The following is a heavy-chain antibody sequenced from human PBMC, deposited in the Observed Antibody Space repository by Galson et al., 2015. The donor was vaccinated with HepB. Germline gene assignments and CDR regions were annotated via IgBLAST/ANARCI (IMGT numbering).Heavy chain of an antibody. J-gene: IGHJ5*02. Sequence: SETLSLTCTVSGGSISSYYWSRIRQPAGKGLEWIGRIYTSGSTNYNPSLKSRVTMSVDTSKNQFSLKLSSVTAADTAVYYCARDSTYCSGGSCYPNWFDPWGQGTLVTVSS. CDR1: GGSISSYY. CDR3: ARDSTYCSGGSCYPNWFDP. CDR2: IYTSGST. V-gene: IGHV4-4*07. D-gene: IGHD2-15*01.